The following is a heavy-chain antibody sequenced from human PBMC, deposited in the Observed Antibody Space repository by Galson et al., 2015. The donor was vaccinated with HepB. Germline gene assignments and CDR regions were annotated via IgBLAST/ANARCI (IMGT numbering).Heavy chain of an antibody. D-gene: IGHD3-16*01. V-gene: IGHV2-5*01. J-gene: IGHJ2*01. CDR3: AHIRLSVNGGRPPRRYWYFDL. Sequence: PALVKPTQTLTLTCTFSGFSLSTSGVGVGWIRQPPGKALEWLALIYWNDDKRYSPSLKSRLTITKDTSKNQVVLTMTNMAPVDPPTYYCAHIRLSVNGGRPPRRYWYFDLWGRGTLVTVSS. CDR2: IYWNDDK. CDR1: GFSLSTSGVG.